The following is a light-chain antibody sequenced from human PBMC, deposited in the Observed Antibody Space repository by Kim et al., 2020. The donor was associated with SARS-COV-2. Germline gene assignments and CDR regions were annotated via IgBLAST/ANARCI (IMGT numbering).Light chain of an antibody. CDR3: QQYDDSPYT. V-gene: IGKV3-20*01. Sequence: LSPWERATLSCRASQSVSSSYLAWYQQRPGQGPRLLIYGASSRATGIPDRFSGSGSGTDFTLTISTLEPEDFAVYYCQQYDDSPYTFGQGTKLEI. CDR1: QSVSSSY. J-gene: IGKJ2*01. CDR2: GAS.